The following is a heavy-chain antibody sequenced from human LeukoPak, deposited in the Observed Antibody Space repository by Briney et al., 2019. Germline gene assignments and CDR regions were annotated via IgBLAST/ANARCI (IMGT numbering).Heavy chain of an antibody. D-gene: IGHD5-24*01. Sequence: GGSLRLSCAASGFTFSSYCMHWVRLAPGKGLEWVAFIRYDGSNKYYAHSVKGRFTISRDNSKNTLYLQMNSLRAEDTAVYYCAKDSATITEGGYWGQGTLVTVSS. CDR1: GFTFSSYC. CDR3: AKDSATITEGGY. J-gene: IGHJ4*02. CDR2: IRYDGSNK. V-gene: IGHV3-30*02.